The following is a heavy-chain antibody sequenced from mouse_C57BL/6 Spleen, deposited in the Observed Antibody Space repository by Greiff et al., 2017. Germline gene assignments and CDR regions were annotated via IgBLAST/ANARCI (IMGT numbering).Heavy chain of an antibody. D-gene: IGHD2-3*01. CDR2: IDPETGGT. CDR1: GYTFTDYE. Sequence: QVQLQQSGAELVRPGASVTLSCKASGYTFTDYEMHWVKQTPVHGLEWIGAIDPETGGTAYNQKFKGKAILTADKSSSTAYMELRSLTSEDSAVYYCTIYDGYSRDYWGQGTSVTVSS. V-gene: IGHV1-15*01. CDR3: TIYDGYSRDY. J-gene: IGHJ4*01.